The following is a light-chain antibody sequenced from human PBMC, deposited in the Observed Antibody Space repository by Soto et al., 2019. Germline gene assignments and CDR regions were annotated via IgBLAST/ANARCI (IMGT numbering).Light chain of an antibody. CDR1: QSVSSY. CDR2: DAS. V-gene: IGKV3-20*01. J-gene: IGKJ1*01. Sequence: EIELTQSPGTLSLSPGERATLSCRASQSVSSYLAWYQKKPGQAPRLLIYDASSRATGIPARFSGSGSRTYFTLAIGRLEPEDFAFYYCQQYESSWTFGQGTKVEIK. CDR3: QQYESSWT.